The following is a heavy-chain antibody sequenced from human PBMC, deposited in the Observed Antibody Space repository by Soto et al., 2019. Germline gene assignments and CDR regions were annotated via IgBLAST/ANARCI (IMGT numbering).Heavy chain of an antibody. V-gene: IGHV3-9*01. CDR2: ISWNSGAK. D-gene: IGHD6-19*01. Sequence: EAQLVESGGGLVQPGSSLRLSCAASGFTFDDYAMHWVRQAPGKGLEWVSGISWNSGAKGYATSVKGRFTISRDNAKNSLYLQMNSLRGEDTAVYYCAKVNGAVAGGHFDHWGQGTLVTVSS. J-gene: IGHJ4*02. CDR1: GFTFDDYA. CDR3: AKVNGAVAGGHFDH.